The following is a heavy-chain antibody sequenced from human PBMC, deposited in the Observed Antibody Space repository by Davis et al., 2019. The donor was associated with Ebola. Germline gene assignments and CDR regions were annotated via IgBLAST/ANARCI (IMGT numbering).Heavy chain of an antibody. Sequence: PSETLSLTCAVYGGSFSGYYWSWIRQPPGKGLEWIGEINHSGSTNYNPSLKSRVTISVDTSKNQFSLKLSSVTAADTAVYYCARQRAIFGVVIHNWFDPWGQGTLVTVSS. J-gene: IGHJ5*02. CDR2: INHSGST. V-gene: IGHV4-34*01. D-gene: IGHD3-3*01. CDR3: ARQRAIFGVVIHNWFDP. CDR1: GGSFSGYY.